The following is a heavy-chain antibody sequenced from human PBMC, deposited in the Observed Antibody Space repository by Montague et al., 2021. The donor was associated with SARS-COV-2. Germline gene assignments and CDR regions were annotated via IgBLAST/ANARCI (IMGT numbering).Heavy chain of an antibody. J-gene: IGHJ4*02. CDR3: ARREYSYGWGD. CDR1: GGPISGSSDY. CDR2: VYYSGXT. D-gene: IGHD5-18*01. Sequence: SETLSLTCTVTGGPISGSSDYWGWIRQSPGKGLEWIASVYYSGXTXYXXSLKRRLTISVDTSKNQFSLKLKSVTAADTALYYCARREYSYGWGDWGQGTLVTVSS. V-gene: IGHV4-39*01.